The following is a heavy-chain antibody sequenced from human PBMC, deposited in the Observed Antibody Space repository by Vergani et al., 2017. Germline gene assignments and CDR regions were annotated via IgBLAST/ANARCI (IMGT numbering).Heavy chain of an antibody. D-gene: IGHD2-15*01. V-gene: IGHV3-9*01. Sequence: EVQLVESGGGLVKPGGSLRLSCAASGFTFSSYSMNWVRQAPGKGLEWVSGISWNSGSIGYADSVKGRFTISRDNAKNSLYLQMNNLRAEDTALYYCAKVGFSWELLFDYWGQGTLVTVSS. CDR3: AKVGFSWELLFDY. CDR2: ISWNSGSI. J-gene: IGHJ4*02. CDR1: GFTFSSYS.